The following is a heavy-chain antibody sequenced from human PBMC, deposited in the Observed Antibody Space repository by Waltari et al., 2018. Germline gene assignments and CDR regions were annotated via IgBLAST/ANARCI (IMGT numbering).Heavy chain of an antibody. J-gene: IGHJ4*02. D-gene: IGHD2-15*01. CDR1: GFTVSSNY. V-gene: IGHV3-53*01. CDR3: ARPHGLYCSGGSCLDY. Sequence: EVQLVESGGGLIQPGGSLRLSCAASGFTVSSNYMSWVRQAPGKGVEWVSVIYGGGSTYYADSVKGRFTISRDNSKNTLYLQMNSLRAEDTAVYYCARPHGLYCSGGSCLDYWGQGTLVTVSS. CDR2: IYGGGST.